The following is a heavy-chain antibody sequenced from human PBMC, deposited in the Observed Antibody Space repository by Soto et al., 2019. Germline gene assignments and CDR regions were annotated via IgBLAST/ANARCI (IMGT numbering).Heavy chain of an antibody. CDR2: VFRSGSI. V-gene: IGHV4-61*01. D-gene: IGHD1-1*01. CDR3: ARARNRYFDY. Sequence: TLSLTCNVSGGSMTTGSYFWSWIRQPPGKGLEWIGYVFRSGSINYSPSFRSRVTISIDTSKNQFSLMLKSVTAADTAVYFCARARNRYFDYWGQGALVTVSS. J-gene: IGHJ4*02. CDR1: GGSMTTGSYF.